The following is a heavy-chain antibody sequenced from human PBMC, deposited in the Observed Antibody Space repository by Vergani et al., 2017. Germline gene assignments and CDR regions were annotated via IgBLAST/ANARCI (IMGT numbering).Heavy chain of an antibody. CDR2: IKRDGTET. CDR1: GFTFGDYY. Sequence: EVHLEESGGGLVQPGGSLRLSCAASGFTFGDYYMAWIRLAPGKGLDWVASIKRDGTETFYVDSVKGRFTISRDNTNNSLFLQLRSLRAEDAAVYYCARDCTSGGCPDNYGMDVWGQGATVTVSS. D-gene: IGHD2-8*01. CDR3: ARDCTSGGCPDNYGMDV. V-gene: IGHV3-7*01. J-gene: IGHJ6*02.